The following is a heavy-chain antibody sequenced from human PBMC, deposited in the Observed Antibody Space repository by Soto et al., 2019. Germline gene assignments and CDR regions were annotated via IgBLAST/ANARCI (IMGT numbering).Heavy chain of an antibody. CDR3: ARVLGLGWFDP. Sequence: QVQLVQSGAEVKKPGSSVKVSCKASGGTFSSYTISWVRQAPGQGLEWMGRIIPILGIANYAQKFQGRVTITADKSTSTAYMELSSLRSEDTAVYYCARVLGLGWFDPWGQGTLFTVSS. CDR2: IIPILGIA. J-gene: IGHJ5*02. V-gene: IGHV1-69*02. CDR1: GGTFSSYT. D-gene: IGHD3-16*01.